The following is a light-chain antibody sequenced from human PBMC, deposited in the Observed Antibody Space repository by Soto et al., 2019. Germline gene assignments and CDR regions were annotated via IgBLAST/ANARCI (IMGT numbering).Light chain of an antibody. CDR1: SSDVVANNY. J-gene: IGLJ1*01. Sequence: QSVLTQPASVSGSPGQSITISCTGTSSDVVANNYVSWYQHLPGKAPKLMLYDVSHRPSGVSNRFSGSKSGNTASLTISGLQAEDDSYYYCSSYRVSTPPRHVF. V-gene: IGLV2-14*03. CDR2: DVS. CDR3: SSYRVSTPPRHV.